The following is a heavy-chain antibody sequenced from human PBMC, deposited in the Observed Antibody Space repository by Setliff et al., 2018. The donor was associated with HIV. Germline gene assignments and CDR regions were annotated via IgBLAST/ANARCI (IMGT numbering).Heavy chain of an antibody. Sequence: ASVKVSCKASGYTFTNYDINWVRQATGQGLEWMGWMNPNSGNTTYAQKFQGRVTMTRDTSTTTIFMELSSLRSEDTAVYYCARDGYYNFWSGYGYYYYYMDVWGKGTTVTVSS. D-gene: IGHD3-3*01. J-gene: IGHJ6*03. CDR2: MNPNSGNT. V-gene: IGHV1-8*01. CDR3: ARDGYYNFWSGYGYYYYYMDV. CDR1: GYTFTNYD.